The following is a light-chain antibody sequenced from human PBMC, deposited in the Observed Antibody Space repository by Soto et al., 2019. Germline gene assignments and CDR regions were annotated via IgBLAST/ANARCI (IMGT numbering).Light chain of an antibody. CDR3: QQYNSYSPT. CDR1: QSISVC. Sequence: DIQMTQSPSTQSASVGDRVTITCRASQSISVCLAWYQQKAGKAPNLLIYKASRLESGVPSRFSGSGSETKFTLTISGLQPGDSATYFCQQYNSYSPTFGQGTKVEVK. V-gene: IGKV1-5*03. CDR2: KAS. J-gene: IGKJ1*01.